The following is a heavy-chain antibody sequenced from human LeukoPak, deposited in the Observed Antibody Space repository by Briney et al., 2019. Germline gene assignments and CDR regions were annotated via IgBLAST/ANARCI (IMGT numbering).Heavy chain of an antibody. CDR3: ARGETRV. CDR1: GFTFSSYS. V-gene: IGHV3-11*01. CDR2: ISTTGTTI. Sequence: GGSLRLSCAASGFTFSSYSMSWIRQAPGKGLEWVSYISTTGTTIYYADSVRGRFTISRDNAENSLYLQVDSLRVEDTAVYYCARGETRVWGQGTLVTVSS. J-gene: IGHJ4*02.